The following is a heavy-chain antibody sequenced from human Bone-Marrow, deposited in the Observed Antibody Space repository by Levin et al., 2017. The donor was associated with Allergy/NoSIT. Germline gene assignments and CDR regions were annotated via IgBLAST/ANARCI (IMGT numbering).Heavy chain of an antibody. D-gene: IGHD1-26*01. CDR3: ASQYSASSTWGY. Sequence: SETLSLTCTVSGGSISTTTYYWGWIRQPPGKGLEWIGSISYSGTTYYNPSLKSRVTISVDTSKNQFSLKLPSVTAEDTAVYFCASQYSASSTWGYWGQGTLVNVSS. J-gene: IGHJ4*02. V-gene: IGHV4-39*07. CDR1: GGSISTTTYY. CDR2: ISYSGTT.